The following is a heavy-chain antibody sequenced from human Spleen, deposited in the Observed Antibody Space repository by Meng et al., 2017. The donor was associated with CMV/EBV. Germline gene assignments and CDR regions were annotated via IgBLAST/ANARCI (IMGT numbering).Heavy chain of an antibody. J-gene: IGHJ3*01. Sequence: TFTSDAMHWVRQAPGEGLEWVAVISKDGNNKFYIDSVEGRFTISRDNSKNLVSLQMNSLRAEDTAVYYCAKEKRGFSYSFRNDALDVWGQGTVVTVSS. CDR3: AKEKRGFSYSFRNDALDV. CDR2: ISKDGNNK. CDR1: TFTSDA. V-gene: IGHV3-33*03. D-gene: IGHD5-18*01.